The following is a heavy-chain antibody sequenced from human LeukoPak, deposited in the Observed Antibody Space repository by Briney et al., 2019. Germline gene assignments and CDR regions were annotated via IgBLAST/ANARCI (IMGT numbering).Heavy chain of an antibody. D-gene: IGHD3-22*01. CDR3: ARVLSSGYYLGY. CDR2: MNPNSGNT. J-gene: IGHJ4*02. Sequence: ASVKVSCKASGYTFTSYDINWVRQATGQGPEWMGWMNPNSGNTGYAQKFQGRVTMTRNTSISTAYMELSSLRSEDTAVYYCARVLSSGYYLGYWGQGTLVTVSS. V-gene: IGHV1-8*01. CDR1: GYTFTSYD.